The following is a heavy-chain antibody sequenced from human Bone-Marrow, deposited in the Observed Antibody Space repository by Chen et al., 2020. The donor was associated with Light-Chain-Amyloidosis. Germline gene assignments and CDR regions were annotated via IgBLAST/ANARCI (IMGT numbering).Heavy chain of an antibody. J-gene: IGHJ4*02. D-gene: IGHD5-12*01. CDR2: IYPDDADA. V-gene: IGHV5-51*01. CDR1: GYTFPNYW. Sequence: EVQLEQSGPEVKKPGESLKISCKGSGYTFPNYWIGWVRQMPGKGLEGMGVIYPDDADARYRPSFEGQVTSSADKSITTAYLQWRSRKASDTAMYYCARRRDGYNFDYWGQGTLVTVSS. CDR3: ARRRDGYNFDY.